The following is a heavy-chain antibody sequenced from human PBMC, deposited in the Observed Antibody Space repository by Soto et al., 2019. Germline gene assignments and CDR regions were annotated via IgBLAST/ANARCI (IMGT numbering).Heavy chain of an antibody. Sequence: ASVKVSCKASGYTFTSYGISWVRQAPGQGLEWMGWISAYNGNTNYAQKLQGRVTMTTDTSTSTAYMELRSLRSDDTAVYYCARDGNDFWSGSWNGYYGTDVWGQGTTVTVSS. J-gene: IGHJ6*02. V-gene: IGHV1-18*01. CDR2: ISAYNGNT. CDR1: GYTFTSYG. D-gene: IGHD3-3*01. CDR3: ARDGNDFWSGSWNGYYGTDV.